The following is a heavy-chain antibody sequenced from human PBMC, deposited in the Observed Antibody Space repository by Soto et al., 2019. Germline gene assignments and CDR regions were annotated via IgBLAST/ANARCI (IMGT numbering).Heavy chain of an antibody. J-gene: IGHJ6*03. CDR3: ARDLLYDTPKRDYYYYYMDV. CDR2: ISSNGGST. CDR1: GFTFSSYA. Sequence: GGSLRLSCAASGFTFSSYAMHWVRQAPGKGLEYVSAISSNGGSTYYANSVKGRFTISRDNSKNTLYLQMGSLRAEDMAVYYCARDLLYDTPKRDYYYYYMDVWGKGTTVTVSS. V-gene: IGHV3-64*01. D-gene: IGHD2-8*01.